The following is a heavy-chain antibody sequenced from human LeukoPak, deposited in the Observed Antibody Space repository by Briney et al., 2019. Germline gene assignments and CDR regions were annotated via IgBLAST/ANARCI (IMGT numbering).Heavy chain of an antibody. CDR3: ARAGIAAAGIDY. Sequence: SETLSLTCAVSGGSISSGGYSWSWIRQPPGKGLEWIGYIYHNGSTNYNPSLKSRVTISVDRSKNQFSLKMSSVTAADTAVYYCARAGIAAAGIDYWGQGTLVTVSS. CDR2: IYHNGST. CDR1: GGSISSGGYS. J-gene: IGHJ4*02. V-gene: IGHV4-30-2*01. D-gene: IGHD6-13*01.